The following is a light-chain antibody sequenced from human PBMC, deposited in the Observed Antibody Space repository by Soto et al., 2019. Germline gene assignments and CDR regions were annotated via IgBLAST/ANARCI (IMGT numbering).Light chain of an antibody. CDR2: DVT. V-gene: IGLV2-11*01. Sequence: QSALTQPRSVSGSPGQSVAISCTGTSNDVGGYNYVSWYQQHPGQAPNLKIYDVTQRPSGVPDRFSCYKSGNQASLTISGLQAEDEADYSCCSYAGSLVVFGGGTKLTVL. J-gene: IGLJ2*01. CDR3: CSYAGSLVV. CDR1: SNDVGGYNY.